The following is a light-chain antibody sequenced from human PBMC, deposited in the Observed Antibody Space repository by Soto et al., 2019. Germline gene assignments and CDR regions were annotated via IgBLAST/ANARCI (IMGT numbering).Light chain of an antibody. V-gene: IGKV1-5*03. Sequence: DIQMTPSPSTLSSSVADIVTFAFRASQSIVDWLAWYQQKPGKAPKLLIYKASNLESGVPSRFGGSGSGTEFTLTISSLQPEDFATYQSQQLNSYPRTFGQGTKVDIK. CDR2: KAS. J-gene: IGKJ1*01. CDR3: QQLNSYPRT. CDR1: QSIVDW.